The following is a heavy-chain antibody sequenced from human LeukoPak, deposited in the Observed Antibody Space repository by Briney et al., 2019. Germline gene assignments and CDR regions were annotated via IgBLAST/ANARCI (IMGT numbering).Heavy chain of an antibody. CDR3: ARDRLRYCSGGSCLHTDY. CDR1: GFTLSSYA. CDR2: ISYDGSNK. J-gene: IGHJ4*02. D-gene: IGHD2-15*01. V-gene: IGHV3-30*04. Sequence: GGSLRLSCAASGFTLSSYAMHWVRQAPGKGLEWVAVISYDGSNKYYADSVKGRFTISRDNSKNTLYLQMNSLRAEDTAVYYCARDRLRYCSGGSCLHTDYWGQGTLVTVSS.